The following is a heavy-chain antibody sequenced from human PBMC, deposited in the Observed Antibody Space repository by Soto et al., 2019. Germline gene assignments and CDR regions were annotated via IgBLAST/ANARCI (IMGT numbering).Heavy chain of an antibody. D-gene: IGHD4-4*01. Sequence: QVQLQESGPGLVKPSQTLSLTCTVSGGSISSGDYYWSWIRQPPGKGLEWIGYIYYSGSTYYNPSLKSRVTIAVDTSKNQFSRTLSSVTAAGTAVYYCASETTVTTGWFDPWGQGTMVTVSS. V-gene: IGHV4-30-4*01. J-gene: IGHJ5*02. CDR2: IYYSGST. CDR1: GGSISSGDYY. CDR3: ASETTVTTGWFDP.